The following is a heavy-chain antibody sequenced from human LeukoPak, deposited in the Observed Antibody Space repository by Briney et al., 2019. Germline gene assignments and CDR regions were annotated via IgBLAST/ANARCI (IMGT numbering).Heavy chain of an antibody. J-gene: IGHJ5*02. CDR3: ARHDFDLPMIYSFFVH. D-gene: IGHD3-3*01. CDR2: MHPTGDST. V-gene: IGHV1-46*01. Sequence: GASVKVSCEASGYTFTKYYMSWVRQAPGQGLEWMGIMHPTGDSTNYAQKFQGRVTLTRDTSTGTFYMELSSLTSEDTAVYYCARHDFDLPMIYSFFVHWGQGTLVTVSS. CDR1: GYTFTKYY.